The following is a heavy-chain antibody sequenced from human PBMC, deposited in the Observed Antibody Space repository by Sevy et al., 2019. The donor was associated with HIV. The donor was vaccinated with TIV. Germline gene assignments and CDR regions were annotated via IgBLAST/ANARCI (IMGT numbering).Heavy chain of an antibody. J-gene: IGHJ6*02. D-gene: IGHD6-13*01. CDR1: GYSFTSYW. CDR3: AGSTAYYYYGMDV. CDR2: IYPGDSDT. Sequence: GESLKISCKGSGYSFTSYWIGWVRQMPGKGLEWVGIIYPGDSDTRYSPSFQGQVTISADKSISTAYLQWSSLKASDTAMFYCAGSTAYYYYGMDVWGQGTTVTVSS. V-gene: IGHV5-51*01.